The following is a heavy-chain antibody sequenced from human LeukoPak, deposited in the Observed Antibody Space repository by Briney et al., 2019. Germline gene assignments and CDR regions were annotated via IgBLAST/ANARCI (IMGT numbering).Heavy chain of an antibody. V-gene: IGHV4-59*01. J-gene: IGHJ4*02. Sequence: SETLSLTCTLSGGSISSYYWSWIRQPPGKGLEWIGYIYYSGSTNYNPSLKSRVTISVDTSKNQFSLKLSSVTAADTAVYYCARGGYYDSSGYSIDYWGQGTLVTVSS. CDR2: IYYSGST. D-gene: IGHD3-22*01. CDR3: ARGGYYDSSGYSIDY. CDR1: GGSISSYY.